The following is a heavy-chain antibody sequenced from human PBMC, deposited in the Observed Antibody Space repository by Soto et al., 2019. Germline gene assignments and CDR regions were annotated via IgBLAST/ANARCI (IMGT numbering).Heavy chain of an antibody. V-gene: IGHV4-30-4*01. CDR2: IYYSGST. J-gene: IGHJ5*02. CDR1: GGSISSGAYY. CDR3: ARGGWENWFDP. Sequence: SETLSLTCTVSGGSISSGAYYWSWIRQPPGKGLEWIGYIYYSGSTYYNPSLKSRVTISVDTSKYQFSLKLSSVTAADTAVYYCARGGWENWFDPWGQGTLVTV. D-gene: IGHD1-26*01.